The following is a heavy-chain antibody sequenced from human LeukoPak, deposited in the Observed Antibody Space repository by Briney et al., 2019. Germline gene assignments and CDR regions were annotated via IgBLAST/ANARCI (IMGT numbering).Heavy chain of an antibody. V-gene: IGHV3-7*03. CDR2: IKQDGSEK. D-gene: IGHD6-13*01. J-gene: IGHJ4*02. Sequence: GGSLRLSCAASGFTFSSYWMSWVRQAPGKGLEWVANIKQDGSEKYYVDSVKGRFTISRDNAKNSLYLQMNSLRAEDTAVYYCAKHDIAAAGTSTFDYWGQGTLVTVSS. CDR3: AKHDIAAAGTSTFDY. CDR1: GFTFSSYW.